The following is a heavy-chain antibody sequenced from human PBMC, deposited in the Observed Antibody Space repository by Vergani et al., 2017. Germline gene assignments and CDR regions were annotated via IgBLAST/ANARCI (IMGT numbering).Heavy chain of an antibody. Sequence: QVQLVQSGAEVKKPVASVKVSCKASVYTFTAYFMHWVRQAPGQDLEWMGWINPNSGGTNYAQKFQGRVTMTRDTSISTAYMKLSNLRSDDTAVYYCARVGTSSNRDYFDYWGQGTLVTVSA. D-gene: IGHD2-2*01. J-gene: IGHJ4*02. V-gene: IGHV1-2*02. CDR2: INPNSGGT. CDR1: VYTFTAYF. CDR3: ARVGTSSNRDYFDY.